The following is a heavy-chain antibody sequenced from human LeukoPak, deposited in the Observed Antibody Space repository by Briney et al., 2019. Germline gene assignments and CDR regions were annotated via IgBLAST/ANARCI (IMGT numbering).Heavy chain of an antibody. CDR2: ISYGGSNK. D-gene: IGHD3-16*01. J-gene: IGHJ4*02. CDR3: ARDLWY. V-gene: IGHV3-30-3*01. CDR1: GFTFSSYA. Sequence: GGSLRLSCAASGFTFSSYAMHWVRQAPGKGLVWVAVISYGGSNKYYADSVKGRFTISRDNSKNTLYLQMNSLRAEDTAVYYCARDLWYWGQGTLVTVSS.